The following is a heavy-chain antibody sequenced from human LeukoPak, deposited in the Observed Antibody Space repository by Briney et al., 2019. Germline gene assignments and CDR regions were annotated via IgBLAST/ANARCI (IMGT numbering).Heavy chain of an antibody. Sequence: PGGSLRLPCAASGFTFSSYGMHWVRQAPGKGLEWVAFIRYDGSNKYYADSVKGRFTISRDNSKNTLYLQMNSLRAEDTAVYYCAKPIFDSSGYTFDYWGQGTLVTVSS. V-gene: IGHV3-30*02. CDR3: AKPIFDSSGYTFDY. CDR1: GFTFSSYG. D-gene: IGHD3-22*01. J-gene: IGHJ4*02. CDR2: IRYDGSNK.